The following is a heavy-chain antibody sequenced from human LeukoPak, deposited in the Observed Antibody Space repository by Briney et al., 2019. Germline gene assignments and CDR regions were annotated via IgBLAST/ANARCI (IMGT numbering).Heavy chain of an antibody. CDR3: ARGRVRGVPYRNFDY. D-gene: IGHD3-10*01. Sequence: ASVKVSCKASGYTFTSYGISWVRQAPGQGLEWMGWISAYNGNTNYAQKFQGRVTMTRNTSISTAYMELSSLRSEDTAVYYCARGRVRGVPYRNFDYWGQGTLVTVSS. CDR2: ISAYNGNT. V-gene: IGHV1-18*01. J-gene: IGHJ4*02. CDR1: GYTFTSYG.